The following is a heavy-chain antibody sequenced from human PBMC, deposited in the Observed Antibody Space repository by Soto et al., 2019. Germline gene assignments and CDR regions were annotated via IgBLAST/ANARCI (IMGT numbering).Heavy chain of an antibody. CDR2: ISPMFGAA. CDR3: AREVQVHTPAFVY. D-gene: IGHD3-10*01. V-gene: IGHV1-69*19. Sequence: QVQLVQSGAEMKKPGSSVKVSCQSSGGTFNTYAMNWVRHAPGQGPEWMGDISPMFGAANYAPKLQCRVTITADESTGTSYMQLSSLTSEDTALYFCAREVQVHTPAFVYWGQGTLVTVSS. J-gene: IGHJ4*02. CDR1: GGTFNTYA.